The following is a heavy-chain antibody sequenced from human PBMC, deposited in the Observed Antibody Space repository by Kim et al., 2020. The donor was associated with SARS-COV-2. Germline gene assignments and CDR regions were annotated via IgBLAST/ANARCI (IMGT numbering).Heavy chain of an antibody. Sequence: GGSLRLSCAASGFTFSNAWMSWVRQAPGKGLEWVGRIKSKTDGGTTDYSAPGKGRFTISRDDSKNTLYLKMNSLKTEDTAVYYCTTDSADFGVVIEEYYYYYMDVWGKGTTVTVSS. D-gene: IGHD3-3*01. CDR1: GFTFSNAW. CDR3: TTDSADFGVVIEEYYYYYMDV. J-gene: IGHJ6*03. CDR2: IKSKTDGGTT. V-gene: IGHV3-15*01.